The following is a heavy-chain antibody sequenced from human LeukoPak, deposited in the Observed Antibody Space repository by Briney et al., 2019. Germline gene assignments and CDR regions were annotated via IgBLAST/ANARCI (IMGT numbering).Heavy chain of an antibody. D-gene: IGHD2-21*02. Sequence: RAGGPLILSCAASGFLFEEFGTSWVRQPPGKGLEWISGINWKGDTTHYADSVKGRFTIFRDDAKNSLYLQMNSLRAEDTAFYFCARRGGYCAGDCYPDYWGQGTLVTVSS. CDR2: INWKGDTT. V-gene: IGHV3-20*04. CDR1: GFLFEEFG. CDR3: ARRGGYCAGDCYPDY. J-gene: IGHJ4*02.